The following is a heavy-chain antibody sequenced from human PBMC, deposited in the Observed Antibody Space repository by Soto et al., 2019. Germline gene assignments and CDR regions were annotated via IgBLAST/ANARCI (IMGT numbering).Heavy chain of an antibody. J-gene: IGHJ6*03. Sequence: EVQLVESGGGLVQPGGSLRLSCAASGFTFSSYSMNWVRQAPGKGLEWVSYISGSSSTIYYADSEKGRFTISRDNAKNSLYLQMNSLRAEDTAVYYATRSAYMGVWGKGTTVTVSS. V-gene: IGHV3-48*01. D-gene: IGHD2-2*01. CDR2: ISGSSSTI. CDR3: TRSAYMGV. CDR1: GFTFSSYS.